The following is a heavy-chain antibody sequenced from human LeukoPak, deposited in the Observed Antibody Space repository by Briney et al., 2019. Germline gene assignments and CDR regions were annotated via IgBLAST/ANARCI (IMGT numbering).Heavy chain of an antibody. CDR2: ISSSGSTI. CDR1: GFTFSSYE. D-gene: IGHD3-3*01. CDR3: ARTTLTGLEWLLFLHFDY. J-gene: IGHJ4*02. Sequence: GGSLRLSYAASGFTFSSYEMNWVRQAPGKGLEWVSYISSSGSTIYYADSVKGRFTISRDNAKNSLYLQMNSLRAEDTAVYYCARTTLTGLEWLLFLHFDYWGQGTLVTVSS. V-gene: IGHV3-48*03.